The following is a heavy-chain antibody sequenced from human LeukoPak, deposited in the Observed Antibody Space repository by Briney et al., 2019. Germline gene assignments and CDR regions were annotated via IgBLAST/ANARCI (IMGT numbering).Heavy chain of an antibody. CDR2: INPNSGGT. J-gene: IGHJ4*02. CDR1: GYTFTGYY. D-gene: IGHD3-3*01. CDR3: ARGTWALRFLEWLSPFDY. Sequence: ASVKVSCKASGYTFTGYYMHWVRQAPGQGLEWMGWINPNSGGTNYAQKFQGRVTMTRDTSISTAYMELSRLRSDDTAVYYCARGTWALRFLEWLSPFDYWGQGTLVTVSS. V-gene: IGHV1-2*02.